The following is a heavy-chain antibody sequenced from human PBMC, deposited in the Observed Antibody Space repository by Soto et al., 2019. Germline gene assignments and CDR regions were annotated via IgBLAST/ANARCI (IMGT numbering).Heavy chain of an antibody. CDR1: GDSVSSNSAA. V-gene: IGHV6-1*01. D-gene: IGHD1-7*01. CDR3: AGTSSHQWYYMDV. J-gene: IGHJ6*03. Sequence: TLSLTCAISGDSVSSNSAAWNWIRLSPSRGLEWLARTHYRSRWYNDYAVSVRSRITVNPDTSKNQFSLQLTSVTPEDTAVYYCAGTSSHQWYYMDVWGKGTTVTVSS. CDR2: THYRSRWYN.